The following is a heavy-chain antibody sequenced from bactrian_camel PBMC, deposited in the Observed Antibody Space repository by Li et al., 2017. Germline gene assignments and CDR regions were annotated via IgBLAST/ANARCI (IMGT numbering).Heavy chain of an antibody. D-gene: IGHD3*01. V-gene: IGHV3S1*01. CDR1: GTTDC. J-gene: IGHJ4*01. CDR3: AADPRGSGY. Sequence: HVQLVESGGGSVQAGGSLRLSCSVSGTTDCVAWFRQAPGEGREGVASIYSGGIRTYYADSVKGRFTMFRDNAKNMLYLQMNSLKTEDTAVYHCAADPRGSGYWGQGTQVTVS. CDR2: IYSGGIRT.